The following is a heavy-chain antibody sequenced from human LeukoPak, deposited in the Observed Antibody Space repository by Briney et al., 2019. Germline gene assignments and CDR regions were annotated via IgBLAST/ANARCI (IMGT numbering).Heavy chain of an antibody. CDR1: GFTFSSYA. V-gene: IGHV3-23*01. CDR2: ISGSGGST. J-gene: IGHJ4*02. D-gene: IGHD4-17*01. CDR3: AKVYGSGLKRQYYFDY. Sequence: GGSLRLSCAASGFTFSSYAMSWVRQAPGKGLEWVSIISGSGGSTYYADSVKGRSTISRANSKNTLYLQMNSLRAEDTAVYYCAKVYGSGLKRQYYFDYWGQGTLVTVSS.